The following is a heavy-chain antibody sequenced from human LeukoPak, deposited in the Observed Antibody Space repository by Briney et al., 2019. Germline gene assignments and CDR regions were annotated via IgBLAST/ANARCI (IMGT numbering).Heavy chain of an antibody. Sequence: PGGSLRLSCAASEFTFSSYTMNWVRQAPGKGLEWVSYISSSSSYISYADSLKGRFTISRDNAKNSLYLQMNSLRAEDTAVYYCARDYSSSCWNWGQGTLVTVSS. CDR2: ISSSSSYI. V-gene: IGHV3-21*01. D-gene: IGHD6-13*01. CDR1: EFTFSSYT. CDR3: ARDYSSSCWN. J-gene: IGHJ4*02.